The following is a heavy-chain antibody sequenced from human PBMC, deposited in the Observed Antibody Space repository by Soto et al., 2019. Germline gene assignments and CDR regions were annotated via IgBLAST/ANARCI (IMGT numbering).Heavy chain of an antibody. Sequence: GASVKVSCKASGYTFTSYGISWVRQAPGQGLEWMGWISAHNGNTNYAQKLQGRVTMTTDTSTRTAYMEVRSLRSDDTAVYCCARDLEDYYGSGSYYKYFNYGMDVWGQGTTVTVSS. CDR2: ISAHNGNT. CDR1: GYTFTSYG. V-gene: IGHV1-18*01. D-gene: IGHD3-10*01. J-gene: IGHJ6*02. CDR3: ARDLEDYYGSGSYYKYFNYGMDV.